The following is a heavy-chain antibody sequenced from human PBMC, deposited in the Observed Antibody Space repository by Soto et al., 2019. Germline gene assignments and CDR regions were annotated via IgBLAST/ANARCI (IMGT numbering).Heavy chain of an antibody. Sequence: SETLSLTCAVYGVSFSGYYWSWIRQPPGKGLEWIGEINHSGSTNYNPSLKSRVTISVDTSKNQFSLKLSSVTAADTAVYYCARGSSDIVVVPAAINYYYYMDVWGKRTTVTVSS. J-gene: IGHJ6*03. CDR3: ARGSSDIVVVPAAINYYYYMDV. CDR2: INHSGST. CDR1: GVSFSGYY. V-gene: IGHV4-34*01. D-gene: IGHD2-2*02.